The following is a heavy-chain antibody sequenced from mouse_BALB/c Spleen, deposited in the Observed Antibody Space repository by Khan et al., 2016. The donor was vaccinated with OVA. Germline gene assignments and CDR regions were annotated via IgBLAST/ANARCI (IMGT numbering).Heavy chain of an antibody. CDR1: GYTFTSYW. CDR2: INPTTGYT. V-gene: IGHV1-7*01. Sequence: QVQLQQSGAELAKPGASVKMSCKASGYTFTSYWMHWVKQRPGQGLEWIGFINPTTGYTEYNQKFKDKATLTADKSSSTAYMQLSSLTSEDSAVYYCARSPTRITQLSYWGQGTLVTVSA. J-gene: IGHJ3*01. CDR3: ARSPTRITQLSY. D-gene: IGHD2-4*01.